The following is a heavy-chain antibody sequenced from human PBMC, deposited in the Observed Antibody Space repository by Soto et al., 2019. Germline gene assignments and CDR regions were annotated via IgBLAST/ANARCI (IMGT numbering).Heavy chain of an antibody. D-gene: IGHD3-16*01. CDR2: ITGNSARI. Sequence: GGSLRLSCAAFDSTIRRYAMSWVRQAPGKGLEWVSGITGNSARIYYADSVKGRFSISRDNSKNTLYLQMDTLRAEDTAVYYCAKNGDFDYDAFDVWGQGTVVTVSS. CDR1: DSTIRRYA. CDR3: AKNGDFDYDAFDV. V-gene: IGHV3-23*01. J-gene: IGHJ3*01.